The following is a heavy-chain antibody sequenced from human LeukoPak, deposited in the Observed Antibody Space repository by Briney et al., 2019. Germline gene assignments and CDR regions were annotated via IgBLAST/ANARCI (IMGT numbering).Heavy chain of an antibody. CDR3: ARGDYGDYSFGY. CDR2: IKQDVSEK. V-gene: IGHV3-7*01. CDR1: GFTFMTYW. D-gene: IGHD4-17*01. J-gene: IGHJ4*02. Sequence: GGSLRLSCAASGFTFMTYWMSWVRQAPGKGLEWVANIKQDVSEKYYVDSVKGRFTISRDNAKNSLYLQMNSLRAEDTAVYYCARGDYGDYSFGYWGQGTLVTVSS.